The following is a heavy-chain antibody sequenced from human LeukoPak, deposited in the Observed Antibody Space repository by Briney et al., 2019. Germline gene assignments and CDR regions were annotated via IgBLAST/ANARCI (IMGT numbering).Heavy chain of an antibody. V-gene: IGHV4-59*08. CDR2: IYYSGGT. CDR3: ARQDFNTVVDY. Sequence: SSETLSLTCTVSGGSIVGYYWSWIRQPPGKGLEWIGYIYYSGGTTYNPFLKSRVTISVDKSKNQFSLKLNSATAADTAVYFCARQDFNTVVDYWGQGTLVTVSS. D-gene: IGHD4-23*01. CDR1: GGSIVGYY. J-gene: IGHJ4*02.